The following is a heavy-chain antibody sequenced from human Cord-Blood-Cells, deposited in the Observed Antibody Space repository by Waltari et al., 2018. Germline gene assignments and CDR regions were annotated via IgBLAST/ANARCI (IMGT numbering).Heavy chain of an antibody. Sequence: QVQLVQSGAEVNKPGASVKVSCKVSGYTLTELSMHWVRQAPGKGLEWMGGFDPENGETIYAQNSQRRVTMTEETATDTADMELSSLRSEATAVYYCATVKMVRGVTPIIAGDYWGQGTLVTVSS. V-gene: IGHV1-24*01. CDR1: GYTLTELS. D-gene: IGHD3-10*01. J-gene: IGHJ4*02. CDR3: ATVKMVRGVTPIIAGDY. CDR2: FDPENGET.